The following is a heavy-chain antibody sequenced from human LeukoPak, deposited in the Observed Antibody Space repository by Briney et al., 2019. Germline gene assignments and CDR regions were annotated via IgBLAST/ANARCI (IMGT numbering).Heavy chain of an antibody. D-gene: IGHD2-15*01. CDR2: ISGSGDST. Sequence: PGGSLRLSCAASGFTFSSYAMSWVRQAPGKGLEWVSGISGSGDSTCYADSVKGRFTISRDNSKNTLYLQMNSLRAEDTAVYYCAKDLLSGGNCYSIFHYWGQGTLVTVSS. CDR1: GFTFSSYA. V-gene: IGHV3-23*01. J-gene: IGHJ4*02. CDR3: AKDLLSGGNCYSIFHY.